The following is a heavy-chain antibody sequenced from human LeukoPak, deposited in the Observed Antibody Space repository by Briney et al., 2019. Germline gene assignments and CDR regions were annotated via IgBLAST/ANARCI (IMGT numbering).Heavy chain of an antibody. J-gene: IGHJ3*01. CDR1: GGSISSGGYS. V-gene: IGHV4-30-2*05. CDR2: IYHSGST. D-gene: IGHD3-3*01. CDR3: ARHKTVTYDVFDL. Sequence: SQTLSLTCAVSGGSISSGGYSWSWIRQPPGKGLEWIGYIYHSGSTYYIPSLKSRVTISVDTSKNQFSLKLTSVTAADTAVYYCARHKTVTYDVFDLWGRGTMVTVSS.